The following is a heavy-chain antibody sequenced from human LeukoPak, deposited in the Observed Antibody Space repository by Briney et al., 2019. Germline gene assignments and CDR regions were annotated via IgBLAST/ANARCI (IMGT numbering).Heavy chain of an antibody. J-gene: IGHJ4*02. D-gene: IGHD2-15*01. CDR2: ISGSGGST. V-gene: IGHV3-23*01. CDR3: AKDTRFDY. CDR1: GFTFRSNA. Sequence: GGSLRLSCAASGFTFRSNAMSWVGQAPGKGLEWVSSISGSGGSTYYADSVKGRFTISRDNSKNTLYLQMNSLRAEDTAVYYCAKDTRFDYWGQGTLVTVSS.